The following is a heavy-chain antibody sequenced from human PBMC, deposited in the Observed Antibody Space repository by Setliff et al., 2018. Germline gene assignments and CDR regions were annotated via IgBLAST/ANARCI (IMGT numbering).Heavy chain of an antibody. CDR3: ARGCYYDHLWGSFRYNWFDP. V-gene: IGHV4-34*01. D-gene: IGHD3-16*02. Sequence: PSETLSLTCEVSGASFSDYYWTWIRQSPGKGLEWIGEINQSGSTNYNPSLKSRVTMSVVTSKNQFSLWLSSVTAADMGVFYCARGCYYDHLWGSFRYNWFDPWGQGTLVTVSS. CDR2: INQSGST. J-gene: IGHJ5*02. CDR1: GASFSDYY.